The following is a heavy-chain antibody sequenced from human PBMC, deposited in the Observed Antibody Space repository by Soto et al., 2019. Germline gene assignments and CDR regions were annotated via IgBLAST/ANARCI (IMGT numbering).Heavy chain of an antibody. CDR3: ARGDDVGDLKHDWFDP. D-gene: IGHD3-10*01. Sequence: SETLSLTCSVSGGSIIGNNYYWGWIRQPPGKRLEWIGYIHYSGSTNYNPSLRSRVTISIDTSKNQFSLKLSSVTAADTAVYYCARGDDVGDLKHDWFDPWGQGTLVTVSS. CDR1: GGSIIGNNYY. V-gene: IGHV4-61*05. J-gene: IGHJ5*02. CDR2: IHYSGST.